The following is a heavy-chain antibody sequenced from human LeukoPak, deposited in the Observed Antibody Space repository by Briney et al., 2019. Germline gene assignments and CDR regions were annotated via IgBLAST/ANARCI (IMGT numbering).Heavy chain of an antibody. CDR3: ARDYSSSWYWFDP. V-gene: IGHV1-2*02. D-gene: IGHD6-13*01. J-gene: IGHJ5*02. CDR1: GYTFTGYY. CDR2: INPNSGGT. Sequence: GASVKVSCKASGYTFTGYYMHWVRQAPGQGLEWMGWINPNSGGTNYAQKFQGRVTMTRDTSISTAYMELSRLRSDDTAVYYCARDYSSSWYWFDPWGQGTLVTVSS.